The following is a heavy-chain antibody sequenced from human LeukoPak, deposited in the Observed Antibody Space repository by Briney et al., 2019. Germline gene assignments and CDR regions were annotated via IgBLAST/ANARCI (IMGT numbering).Heavy chain of an antibody. D-gene: IGHD2-21*02. V-gene: IGHV3-23*01. CDR3: AKGSIVVVTWILRREYYFDY. Sequence: GGSLRLSCAASGFTFSSYAMSWVRQAPGKGLEWVSGISGSGGSTYYADSVKGRFTISRDNSKNTLYLQMNSLRAEDTAIYYCAKGSIVVVTWILRREYYFDYWGQGTLVTVSS. J-gene: IGHJ4*02. CDR1: GFTFSSYA. CDR2: ISGSGGST.